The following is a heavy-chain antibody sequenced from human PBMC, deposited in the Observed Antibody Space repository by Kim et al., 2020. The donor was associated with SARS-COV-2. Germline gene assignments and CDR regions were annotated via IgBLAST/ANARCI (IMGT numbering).Heavy chain of an antibody. CDR1: GFTFSSYW. CDR3: ARDPTRLLGRGYGMDV. J-gene: IGHJ6*02. Sequence: GGSLRLSCAASGFTFSSYWMHWVRQAPGKGLVWVSRINSDGSSTSYADSVKGRFTISRDNAKNTLYLQMNSLRAEDTAVYYCARDPTRLLGRGYGMDVWGQGTTVTVSS. D-gene: IGHD6-25*01. CDR2: INSDGSST. V-gene: IGHV3-74*01.